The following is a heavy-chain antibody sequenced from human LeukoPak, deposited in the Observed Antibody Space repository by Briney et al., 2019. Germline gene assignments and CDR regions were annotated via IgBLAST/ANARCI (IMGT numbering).Heavy chain of an antibody. V-gene: IGHV1-18*01. Sequence: GASVKVSCQTSGYNLKTHAVSWVRQVPGQGLEWMGWISGYNGDTAFAQKFQGRVTMTKDTSTTTAYMELRSLTSDDTAVYYCARFWVFGADTSPPYHQGMDLWGRGTTVTVSS. CDR3: ARFWVFGADTSPPYHQGMDL. CDR1: GYNLKTHA. D-gene: IGHD3-3*01. J-gene: IGHJ6*02. CDR2: ISGYNGDT.